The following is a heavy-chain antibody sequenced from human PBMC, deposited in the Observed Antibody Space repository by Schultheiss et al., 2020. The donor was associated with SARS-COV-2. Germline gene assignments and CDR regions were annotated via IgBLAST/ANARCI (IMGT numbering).Heavy chain of an antibody. D-gene: IGHD2-21*01. Sequence: SETLSLTCAVYGGSFSGYYWSWIRQPPGKGLEWIGEINHSGSTNYNPSLKSRVTISVDTSKNQFSLKLSSVTAADTAVYYCARRPQLREVHYYYYYGMDVWGQGTTVTVS. J-gene: IGHJ6*02. V-gene: IGHV4-34*01. CDR1: GGSFSGYY. CDR2: INHSGST. CDR3: ARRPQLREVHYYYYYGMDV.